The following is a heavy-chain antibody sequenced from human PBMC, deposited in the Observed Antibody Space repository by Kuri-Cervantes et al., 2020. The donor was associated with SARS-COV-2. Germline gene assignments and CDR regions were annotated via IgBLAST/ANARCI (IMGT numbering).Heavy chain of an antibody. CDR1: GFTFSSYS. D-gene: IGHD1-26*01. V-gene: IGHV3-48*01. CDR3: ARGGGSYCAY. CDR2: ISYSSSTI. Sequence: GESLKISCAASGFTFSSYSMNWVRQAPGKGLEWVSYISYSSSTIHYADSVKGRFTISRDNAKNSLYLQMNNLRAEDTAVYYCARGGGSYCAYWGQGTLVTVSS. J-gene: IGHJ4*02.